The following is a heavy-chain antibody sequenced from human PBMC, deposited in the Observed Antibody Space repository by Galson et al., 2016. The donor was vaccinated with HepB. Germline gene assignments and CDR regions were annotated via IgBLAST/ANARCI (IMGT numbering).Heavy chain of an antibody. CDR2: IRTSGVNT. V-gene: IGHV3-23*01. CDR1: GFTFNNYA. J-gene: IGHJ5*02. Sequence: SLRLSCAASGFTFNNYAMSWVRQAPGKGLEWVSGIRTSGVNTYHADSVKGRFTISRDTSKNTLFLQMHSLRAEDPTLYYCAKASGSSTSNWFDPWGQGTLDTVSS. D-gene: IGHD6-13*01. CDR3: AKASGSSTSNWFDP.